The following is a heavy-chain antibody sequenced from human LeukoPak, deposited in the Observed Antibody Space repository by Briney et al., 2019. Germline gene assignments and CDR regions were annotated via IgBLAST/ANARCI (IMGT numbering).Heavy chain of an antibody. D-gene: IGHD2-2*01. J-gene: IGHJ6*02. V-gene: IGHV3-23*01. CDR1: GFTFRSYA. CDR2: ISGSGGST. Sequence: GGSLRLSCAASGFTFRSYAMSGVRQAPGKGLEGVSAISGSGGSTYYADCVKGRFTISRDNSKNTLYLQLNSLRAEDTAVYYCAKRRGIVVVPAAPGDYYYGMDVWGQGTTVTVSS. CDR3: AKRRGIVVVPAAPGDYYYGMDV.